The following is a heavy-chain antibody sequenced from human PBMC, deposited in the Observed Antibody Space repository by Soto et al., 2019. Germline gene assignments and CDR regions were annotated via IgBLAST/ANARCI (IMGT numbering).Heavy chain of an antibody. J-gene: IGHJ6*02. Sequence: GGSLRLSCVGSGFSFSNYVMTWVRQAPGKGLEWVANIKEDGSEKYYLESVKGRFTISRDNAKNSLYLQVNSLRDEDTAVYYCARPRFRGMDVWGQGTTVTVSS. D-gene: IGHD3-10*01. CDR3: ARPRFRGMDV. V-gene: IGHV3-7*03. CDR1: GFSFSNYV. CDR2: IKEDGSEK.